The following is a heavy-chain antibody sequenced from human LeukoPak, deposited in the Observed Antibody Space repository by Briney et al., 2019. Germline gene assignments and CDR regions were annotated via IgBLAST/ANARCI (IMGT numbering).Heavy chain of an antibody. CDR2: INHSGST. Sequence: SETLSLTCAVYGGSFSGHYWSWIRQPPGKGLEWIGEINHSGSTNYNPSLKSRVTISPDTSKNQFSLKLSSVTAADTAVYYCARDKQVGPSLFDNWGQGTLVTVSS. D-gene: IGHD1-26*01. V-gene: IGHV4-34*01. CDR1: GGSFSGHY. J-gene: IGHJ4*02. CDR3: ARDKQVGPSLFDN.